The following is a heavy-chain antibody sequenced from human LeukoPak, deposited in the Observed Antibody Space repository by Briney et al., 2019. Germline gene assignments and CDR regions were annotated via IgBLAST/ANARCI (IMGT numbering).Heavy chain of an antibody. V-gene: IGHV3-7*01. CDR2: IKQDGRER. D-gene: IGHD1-26*01. Sequence: GGSLRLSCEASGFTFRSYWMNWARQAPGKALEWVANIKQDGRERYYVDSVKGRFTISRDNAKNSLYLQMSSLRVEDTAVYYCATQWELLLFDYWGQGTLVTVSS. CDR1: GFTFRSYW. J-gene: IGHJ4*02. CDR3: ATQWELLLFDY.